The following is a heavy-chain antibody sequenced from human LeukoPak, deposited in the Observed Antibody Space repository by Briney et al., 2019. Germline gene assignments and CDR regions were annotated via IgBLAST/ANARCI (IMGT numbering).Heavy chain of an antibody. J-gene: IGHJ4*02. V-gene: IGHV5-51*01. Sequence: GESLRISCKGSGYSFTSYWISWVRQMPGKGLEWMGIIYPGESDPRYSPSFQGQVTISADKFINTAYLRWGSLKAADTAMYYCARLGRYDVLTGPDYWGQGTLVTVSS. CDR3: ARLGRYDVLTGPDY. D-gene: IGHD3-9*01. CDR1: GYSFTSYW. CDR2: IYPGESDP.